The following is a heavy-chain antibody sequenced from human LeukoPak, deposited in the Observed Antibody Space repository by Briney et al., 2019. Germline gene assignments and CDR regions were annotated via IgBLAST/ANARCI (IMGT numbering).Heavy chain of an antibody. CDR1: GGSISSYY. Sequence: PSETLSLTCTVSGGSISSYYWSWIRQPAGKGLEWIGRIYTSGSTNYNPSLKSRVTMSVDTSKNQFSLKLSSVTAADTAVYYCARGGGDSSSSQDFDYWGQGTLVTVSS. J-gene: IGHJ4*02. CDR2: IYTSGST. CDR3: ARGGGDSSSSQDFDY. V-gene: IGHV4-4*07. D-gene: IGHD6-13*01.